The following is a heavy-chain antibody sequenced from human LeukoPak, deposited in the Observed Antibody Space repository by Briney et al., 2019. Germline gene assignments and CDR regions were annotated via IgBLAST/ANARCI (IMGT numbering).Heavy chain of an antibody. V-gene: IGHV3-30*03. Sequence: GGSLRLSCAASGFTFSSYWMSWVRQAPGKGLEWVAVISYDGSNKYYADSVKGRFTISRDNSKNTLYLQMNSLRAEDTAVYYCARGLRVRGRSKSGNCSGGSCQIYYYYYYMDVWGKGTTVTISS. D-gene: IGHD2-15*01. J-gene: IGHJ6*03. CDR3: ARGLRVRGRSKSGNCSGGSCQIYYYYYYMDV. CDR1: GFTFSSYW. CDR2: ISYDGSNK.